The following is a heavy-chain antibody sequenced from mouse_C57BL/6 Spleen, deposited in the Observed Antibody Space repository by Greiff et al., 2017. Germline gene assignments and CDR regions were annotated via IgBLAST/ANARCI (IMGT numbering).Heavy chain of an antibody. J-gene: IGHJ4*01. CDR1: GFTFRDYG. Sequence: EVTVVESGGGLVKPGGSLKLSCAASGFTFRDYGMHWVRQAPEKGLEWVAYICSGSSTIYYADTVKGRFTISRYNAKTTLCLHMTRLRAEDTAMYYCARPGVGMDYWGQGTSVTVSS. V-gene: IGHV5-17*01. CDR2: ICSGSSTI. CDR3: ARPGVGMDY.